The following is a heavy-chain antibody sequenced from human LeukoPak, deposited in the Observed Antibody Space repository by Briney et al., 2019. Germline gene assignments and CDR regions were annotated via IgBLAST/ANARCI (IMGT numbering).Heavy chain of an antibody. Sequence: SVKVSCKASGGTFSSYAISWVRQAPGQGLEWMGGIIPIFGTANYAQKFQGRVTITTDESTSTAYMELSSLRSEDTAVYYCARGADILTAYYYYGMDVWGQGTTVTVSS. CDR2: IIPIFGTA. J-gene: IGHJ6*02. CDR3: ARGADILTAYYYYGMDV. D-gene: IGHD3-9*01. CDR1: GGTFSSYA. V-gene: IGHV1-69*05.